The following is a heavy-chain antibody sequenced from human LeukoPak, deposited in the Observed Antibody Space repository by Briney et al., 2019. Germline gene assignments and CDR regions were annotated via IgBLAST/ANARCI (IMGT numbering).Heavy chain of an antibody. D-gene: IGHD7-27*01. V-gene: IGHV1-18*01. CDR2: ISGHSGNT. CDR3: ARDFAWGSGGAPIDDNWLDP. J-gene: IGHJ5*02. CDR1: GYIFSNYG. Sequence: ASVKVSCKASGYIFSNYGITWARQAPGHGLEWMGWISGHSGNTNYAQKFQDRATMTTDTSTSTAYMELRSLRFDDTAVYYCARDFAWGSGGAPIDDNWLDPWGQGILVTVSS.